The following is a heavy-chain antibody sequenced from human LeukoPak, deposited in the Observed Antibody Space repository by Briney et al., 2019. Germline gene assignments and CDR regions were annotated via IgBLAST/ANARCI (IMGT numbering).Heavy chain of an antibody. V-gene: IGHV3-23*01. D-gene: IGHD2-15*01. CDR2: IVGSGIGT. CDR1: GFTFSSYA. J-gene: IGHJ4*02. Sequence: GGSLRLSCAASGFTFSSYAMSWVRQAPGKGLEWVSAIVGSGIGTYYADSVKGRFTISRDNAKNSLYLQMNSLRAEDTAVYYCARGALRPFDYWGQGTLVTVSS. CDR3: ARGALRPFDY.